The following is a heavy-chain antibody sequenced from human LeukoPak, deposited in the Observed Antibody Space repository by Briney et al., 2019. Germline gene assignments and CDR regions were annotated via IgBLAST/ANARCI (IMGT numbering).Heavy chain of an antibody. CDR1: GGTFSSYA. CDR3: ARDSESRGLD. V-gene: IGHV1-69*05. D-gene: IGHD3/OR15-3a*01. CDR2: IIPIFGTA. J-gene: IGHJ4*02. Sequence: VASVKVSCKASGGTFSSYAISWVRQAPGQGLEWMGGIIPIFGTANYAQKFQGRVTMTTETSTTTAYMELRSLRSDDTAVYYCARDSESRGLDWGQGTLVTVSS.